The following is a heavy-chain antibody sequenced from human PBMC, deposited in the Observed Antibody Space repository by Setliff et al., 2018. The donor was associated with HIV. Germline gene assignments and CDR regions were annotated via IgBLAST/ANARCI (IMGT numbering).Heavy chain of an antibody. J-gene: IGHJ5*02. V-gene: IGHV4-39*07. CDR3: ARVFPHPYGNSWFDT. Sequence: SETLSLTCTVSGGSVSSRGYYWGWIRQPPGKGPEWIANILYGGNTYYNPSLKSRVTMSLDTSKNQFSLKLRSVTAADTAVYYCARVFPHPYGNSWFDTWGQGILVTVSS. CDR2: ILYGGNT. CDR1: GGSVSSRGYY. D-gene: IGHD3-16*01.